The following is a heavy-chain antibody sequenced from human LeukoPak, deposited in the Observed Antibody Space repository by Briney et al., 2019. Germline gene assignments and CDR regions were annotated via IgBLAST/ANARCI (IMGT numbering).Heavy chain of an antibody. CDR1: GGSISSGGYY. CDR2: IYYSGST. V-gene: IGHV4-31*03. D-gene: IGHD5-24*01. CDR3: ARARGDGYNLDY. Sequence: SETLSLTCTVSGGSISSGGYYWSWIRQHPGKCLEWIGYIYYSGSTYYNPSLKSRVTISVDTSKNQFSLKLSSVTAADTAVYYCARARGDGYNLDYWGQGTLVTVSS. J-gene: IGHJ4*02.